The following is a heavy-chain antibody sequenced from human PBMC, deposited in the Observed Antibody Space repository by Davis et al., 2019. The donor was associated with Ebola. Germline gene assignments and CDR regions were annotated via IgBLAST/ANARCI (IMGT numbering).Heavy chain of an antibody. Sequence: GESLKISCTASGFTFGTYAMYWVRQAPGKGLEWVAVISYDGSNKYYADSVKGRFTISRDNSKNTLDLQMNSLRAEDTAVYYCARGTTIFGVVPVFDSWGQGTLVTVSS. J-gene: IGHJ4*02. V-gene: IGHV3-30-3*01. D-gene: IGHD3-3*01. CDR3: ARGTTIFGVVPVFDS. CDR1: GFTFGTYA. CDR2: ISYDGSNK.